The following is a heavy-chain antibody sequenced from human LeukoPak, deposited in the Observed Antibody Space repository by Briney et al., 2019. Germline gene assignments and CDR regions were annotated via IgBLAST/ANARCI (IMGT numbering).Heavy chain of an antibody. CDR2: ISPYNGNT. V-gene: IGHV1-18*01. CDR3: ARDGSSSWYAY. CDR1: GYTFTSYG. J-gene: IGHJ4*02. Sequence: ASVKVSCKASGYTFTSYGISWVRQAPGQGLEWMGWISPYNGNTNYAQKLQGRVTMTADTSTSTACMDLRSLSSDDTAVYYCARDGSSSWYAYWGQGTLVTVSS. D-gene: IGHD6-13*01.